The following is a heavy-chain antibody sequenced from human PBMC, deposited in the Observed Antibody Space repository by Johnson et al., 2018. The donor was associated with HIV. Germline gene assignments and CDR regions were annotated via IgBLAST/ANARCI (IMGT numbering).Heavy chain of an antibody. CDR3: AGEISRYYYDYAAFDI. Sequence: LVESGGGLVQPGGSLRLSCSASGFSVSSNYMTWVRQAPGKGLEWVSVISSGGSTYYADSVKGRFTISRDNSRSTFYLHIINLRADDTALSYCAGEISRYYYDYAAFDIWGQGTTVTVSS. V-gene: IGHV3-66*01. CDR2: ISSGGST. D-gene: IGHD3-22*01. J-gene: IGHJ3*02. CDR1: GFSVSSNY.